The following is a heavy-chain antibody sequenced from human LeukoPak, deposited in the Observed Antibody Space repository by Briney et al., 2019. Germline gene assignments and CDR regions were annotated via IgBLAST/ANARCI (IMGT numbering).Heavy chain of an antibody. D-gene: IGHD3-16*01. CDR2: SDYNGIT. CDR3: ASSLWGYFDY. Sequence: ETLSLTCTVSGGSISSYYWSWIRQAPGKGLEWIGYSDYNGITKYNPSLKSRGATSVDTSKNQFSLKLRSVTAADTAVYYCASSLWGYFDYWGQGTLVTVSS. J-gene: IGHJ4*02. CDR1: GGSISSYY. V-gene: IGHV4-59*01.